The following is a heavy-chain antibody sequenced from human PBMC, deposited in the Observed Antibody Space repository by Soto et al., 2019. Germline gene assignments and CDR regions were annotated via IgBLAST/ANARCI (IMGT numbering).Heavy chain of an antibody. V-gene: IGHV1-18*01. Sequence: ASVKVSCKASGYTFTSYGISWVRQAPGQGLEWMGWISAYNGSTNYAQKLQGRVTMTTDTSTSTAYMELRSLRSDDTAVYYCARDLGRGRFDYNYYYGMDVWGQGTTVTVSS. J-gene: IGHJ6*02. D-gene: IGHD3-9*01. CDR2: ISAYNGST. CDR1: GYTFTSYG. CDR3: ARDLGRGRFDYNYYYGMDV.